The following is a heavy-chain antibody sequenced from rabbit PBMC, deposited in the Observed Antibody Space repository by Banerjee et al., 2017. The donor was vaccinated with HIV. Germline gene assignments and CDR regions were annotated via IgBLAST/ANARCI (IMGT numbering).Heavy chain of an antibody. D-gene: IGHD4-2*01. CDR2: IYAGSSGST. V-gene: IGHV1S45*01. CDR3: ARDVGYSGGGGTTIWTYGMDL. J-gene: IGHJ6*01. Sequence: QEQLEESGGDLVKPEGSLTLTCTASGFSFSSSYYMCWVRQAPGKGLEWIACIYAGSSGSTYYASWAKGRFTISKTSSTTVTLQMTSLTAADTATYFCARDVGYSGGGGTTIWTYGMDLWGPGTLVTVS. CDR1: GFSFSSSYY.